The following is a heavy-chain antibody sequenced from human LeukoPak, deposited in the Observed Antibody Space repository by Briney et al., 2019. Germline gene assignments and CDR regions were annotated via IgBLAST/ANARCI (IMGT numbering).Heavy chain of an antibody. CDR3: ARERGRD. CDR2: IHIGVTT. Sequence: SCEXSGFSDSTIFMGWVRQAPGKGLEWVSIIHIGVTTHYADSVKGRFTISRDNFKNTLYLQMNRLRVEDTAVYYCARERGRDWGQGTLVTVSS. CDR1: GFSDSTIF. J-gene: IGHJ4*02. D-gene: IGHD1-1*01. V-gene: IGHV3-53*01.